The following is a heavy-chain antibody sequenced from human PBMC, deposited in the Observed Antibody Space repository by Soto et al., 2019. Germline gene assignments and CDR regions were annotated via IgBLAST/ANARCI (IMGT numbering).Heavy chain of an antibody. V-gene: IGHV3-23*01. J-gene: IGHJ5*02. D-gene: IGHD1-26*01. CDR3: AKNQGVELVPLATVDWFDP. CDR2: ISGSGLNK. CDR1: GFTFENFG. Sequence: PGGSLRLSCXASGFTFENFGMSWVRQAPGKGLEWISSISGSGLNKYYADSVKGRFTISRDNSKNTVYLELSNLRAEDTAVYHCAKNQGVELVPLATVDWFDPWGQGSVVTVSS.